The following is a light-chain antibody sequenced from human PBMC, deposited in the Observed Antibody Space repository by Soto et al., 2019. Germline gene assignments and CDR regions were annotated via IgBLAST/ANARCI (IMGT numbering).Light chain of an antibody. V-gene: IGKV3-20*01. CDR3: QQYGTSPT. J-gene: IGKJ5*01. CDR1: QSLITRY. Sequence: EIVLTQSPGTLSLFPGERATLSCRASQSLITRYLAWYQQKPGQAPRLLIYGASSRATGIPDRFSGSGSXTXXXXTXXXLEPEDFAVYSCQQYGTSPTFGQGTRLEIK. CDR2: GAS.